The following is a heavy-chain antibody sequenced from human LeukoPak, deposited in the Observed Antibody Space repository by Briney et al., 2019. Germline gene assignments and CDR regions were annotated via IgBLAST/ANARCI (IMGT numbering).Heavy chain of an antibody. Sequence: SETLSLTCTVSGGSISSYYWSWIRQPPGKGLEWIGYIYYSGSTNYNPSLKSRVTISVDTSKNQFSLKLSSVTAADTAVYYCARDPGYNYGYGSTKYNWFDPWGQGTLVTVSS. J-gene: IGHJ5*02. V-gene: IGHV4-59*12. CDR2: IYYSGST. CDR1: GGSISSYY. CDR3: ARDPGYNYGYGSTKYNWFDP. D-gene: IGHD5-18*01.